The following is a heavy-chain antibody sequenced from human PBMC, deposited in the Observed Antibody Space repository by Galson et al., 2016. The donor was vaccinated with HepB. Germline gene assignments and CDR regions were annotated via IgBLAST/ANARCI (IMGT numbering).Heavy chain of an antibody. J-gene: IGHJ4*02. D-gene: IGHD1-20*01. CDR3: ARGVGLTGPPFFDS. CDR2: IYTGDNT. Sequence: SLRLSCAASGFSVNNYYMNWVRQAPGKGLEWISVIYTGDNTNYADSVKGRFVVSRDRSTNTLYLHLNTLRPEDTAISFCARGVGLTGPPFFDSWGQGALVTVSS. V-gene: IGHV3-53*01. CDR1: GFSVNNYY.